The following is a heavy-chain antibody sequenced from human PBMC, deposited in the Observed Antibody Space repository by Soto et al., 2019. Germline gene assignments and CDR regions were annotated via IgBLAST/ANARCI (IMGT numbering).Heavy chain of an antibody. Sequence: QVQLQESGPGLVKPSETLSLTCTVSGGSISSYYWSWIRQPPGKGLEWIGYIYYSGSTNYNPSLKSRVTISVDTSKNQFSLKLSSVTAADTAVYYCARGSYCSGSSCHSDYWGQGTLVTVSS. D-gene: IGHD2-15*01. J-gene: IGHJ4*02. CDR3: ARGSYCSGSSCHSDY. CDR1: GGSISSYY. V-gene: IGHV4-59*01. CDR2: IYYSGST.